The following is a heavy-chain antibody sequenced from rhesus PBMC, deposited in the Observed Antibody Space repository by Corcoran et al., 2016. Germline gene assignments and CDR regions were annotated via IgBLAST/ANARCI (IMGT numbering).Heavy chain of an antibody. CDR3: ARRGYSNYDY. Sequence: QVQLQESGPGVGKPSETLSLTCAVSGGSISSGSDWRWIRQPPGKGLEWIGYIYGSSGSTNYNPSLKNRVTISKDASKNQFSLKLSSVTAADTAVYYCARRGYSNYDYWGQGVLVTVSS. V-gene: IGHV4-76*01. CDR1: GGSISSGSD. J-gene: IGHJ4*01. CDR2: IYGSSGST. D-gene: IGHD5-24*01.